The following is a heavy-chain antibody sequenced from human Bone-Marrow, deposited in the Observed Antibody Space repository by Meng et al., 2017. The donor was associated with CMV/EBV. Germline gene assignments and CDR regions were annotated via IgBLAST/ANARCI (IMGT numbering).Heavy chain of an antibody. D-gene: IGHD6-6*01. CDR1: GFSFSSYE. J-gene: IGHJ4*02. Sequence: GGSLRLSCAASGFSFSSYEMNWVRQAPGKGLEWVANIKRDGSEKYYVGSVRGRFTISRDNAKNSLYLRMNSLRAEDTAVYYCARRSSSFDYWGQGTLVTVSS. CDR3: ARRSSSFDY. CDR2: IKRDGSEK. V-gene: IGHV3-7*01.